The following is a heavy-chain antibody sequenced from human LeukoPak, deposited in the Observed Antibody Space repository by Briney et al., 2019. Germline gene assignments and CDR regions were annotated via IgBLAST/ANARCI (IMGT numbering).Heavy chain of an antibody. D-gene: IGHD3-10*01. V-gene: IGHV4-39*01. J-gene: IGHJ4*02. CDR3: TSAGSYWVDS. CDR1: GGSISSSSYY. CDR2: TYYRGST. Sequence: SETLSLTCTVSGGSISSSSYYWGWLRQPPGKGLEWLGSTYYRGSTYYNPSLESRVSISVDTSKNQCSLKLSSVTAADVAVYYCTSAGSYWVDSWGQGTLVTVSS.